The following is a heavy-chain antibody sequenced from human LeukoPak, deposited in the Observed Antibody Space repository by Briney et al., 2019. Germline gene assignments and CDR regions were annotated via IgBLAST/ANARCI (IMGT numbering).Heavy chain of an antibody. CDR3: ARDMSPPRVLVTADYGLDV. J-gene: IGHJ6*02. D-gene: IGHD2-21*02. CDR2: IIPLVEEV. Sequence: ASVKVSCKASGGTFDRYGVSWVRQAPGQGLEWMGRIIPLVEEVLYSQKFQGRVTIFADRFTSTAYMEVRQLRPEDTAVYFCARDMSPPRVLVTADYGLDVWGQGTTVTVYS. CDR1: GGTFDRYG. V-gene: IGHV1-69*04.